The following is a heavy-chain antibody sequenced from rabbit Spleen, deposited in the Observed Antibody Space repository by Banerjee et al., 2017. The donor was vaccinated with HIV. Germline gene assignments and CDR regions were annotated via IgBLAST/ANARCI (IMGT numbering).Heavy chain of an antibody. Sequence: QSLEESGGGLVQPGGSLKVSCIASGFDFSNYYMCWVRQAPGKGLEWIACIDSGSSGFTYFASWAKGRFTISKTSSTTVTLQMTSLTAADTATYFCARDSGSSFSSYGMDLWGPGTLVTVS. CDR2: IDSGSSGFT. D-gene: IGHD8-1*01. V-gene: IGHV1S40*01. CDR3: ARDSGSSFSSYGMDL. J-gene: IGHJ6*01. CDR1: GFDFSNYY.